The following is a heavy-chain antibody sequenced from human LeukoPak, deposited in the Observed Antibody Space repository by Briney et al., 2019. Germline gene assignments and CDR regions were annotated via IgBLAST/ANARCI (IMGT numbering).Heavy chain of an antibody. J-gene: IGHJ6*04. CDR3: AELGITMIGGV. D-gene: IGHD3-10*02. Sequence: GGSLRLSCAASGFTFSSYEMNWVRQAPGKGLEWVSYISSSGSTIYYADSAKGRFTISRDNAKNSLYLQMNSLRAEDTAVCYCAELGITMIGGVWGKGTTVTISS. CDR1: GFTFSSYE. CDR2: ISSSGSTI. V-gene: IGHV3-48*03.